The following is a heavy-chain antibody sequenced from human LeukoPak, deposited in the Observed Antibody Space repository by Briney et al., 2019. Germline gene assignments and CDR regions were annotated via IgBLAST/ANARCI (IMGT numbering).Heavy chain of an antibody. CDR3: ARGRPGVTMVRGVGWFDP. D-gene: IGHD3-10*01. CDR1: GGSFSGYY. V-gene: IGHV4-34*01. CDR2: INHSGST. J-gene: IGHJ5*02. Sequence: SETLSLTCAVYGGSFSGYYWSWIRQPPGKGLEWIGGINHSGSTNYNPSLKSRVTISVDTSKNQFSLKLSSVTAADTAVYYCARGRPGVTMVRGVGWFDPWGQGTLVTVSS.